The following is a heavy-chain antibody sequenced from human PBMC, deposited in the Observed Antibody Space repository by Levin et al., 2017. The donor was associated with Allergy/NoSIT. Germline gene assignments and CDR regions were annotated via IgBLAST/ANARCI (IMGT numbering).Heavy chain of an antibody. CDR3: ARAIAIVGAAAFDY. V-gene: IGHV4-34*01. CDR2: INHSGST. Sequence: SQTLSLTCAVYGGSFSGYYWSWIRPPPGKGLEWIGEINHSGSTNYNPSLKSRVTISVDTSKNQFSLKLSSVTAADTAVYYCARAIAIVGAAAFDYWGQGTLVTVSS. J-gene: IGHJ4*02. CDR1: GGSFSGYY. D-gene: IGHD1-26*01.